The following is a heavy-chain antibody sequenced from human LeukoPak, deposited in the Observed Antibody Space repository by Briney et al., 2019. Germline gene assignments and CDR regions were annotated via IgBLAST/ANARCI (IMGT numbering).Heavy chain of an antibody. J-gene: IGHJ4*02. Sequence: GASVKVSCKASGGTFSSYAISWVRQAPGQGLEWMGGIIPIFGTANYAQKFQGRVTITTDESTSTAYMELSSLRSEDTAVYYCANSPMGGLFDYWGQGTLVTVSS. V-gene: IGHV1-69*05. CDR3: ANSPMGGLFDY. CDR2: IIPIFGTA. D-gene: IGHD1-26*01. CDR1: GGTFSSYA.